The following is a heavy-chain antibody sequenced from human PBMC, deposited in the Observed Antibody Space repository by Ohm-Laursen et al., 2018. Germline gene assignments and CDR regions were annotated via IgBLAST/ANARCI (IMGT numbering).Heavy chain of an antibody. Sequence: ASVKVSCKTSGYTFNGHYMHWVRQAPGHGLEWMGWVNPNSGGTNYAQKFQGRVTMTRDTSISAGYMELSRLESDDTAVYYCASDIRTSSWSSFDYWGQGTLVTVSS. CDR3: ASDIRTSSWSSFDY. D-gene: IGHD6-13*01. V-gene: IGHV1-2*02. CDR2: VNPNSGGT. CDR1: GYTFNGHY. J-gene: IGHJ4*02.